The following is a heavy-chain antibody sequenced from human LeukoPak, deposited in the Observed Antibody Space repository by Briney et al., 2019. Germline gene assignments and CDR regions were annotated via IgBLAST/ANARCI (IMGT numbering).Heavy chain of an antibody. CDR2: IYYSGST. V-gene: IGHV4-61*01. CDR3: ARDFPSGAAFDY. J-gene: IGHJ4*02. Sequence: SETLSLTCTVSGGSVSSSSYYWTWIRQPPGKGQEYIGYIYYSGSTNYNPSFKSRVTMSVDTSKNQFSLRLSSVTAADTAVYYCARDFPSGAAFDYWGQGTLVTVSS. D-gene: IGHD3-10*01. CDR1: GGSVSSSSYY.